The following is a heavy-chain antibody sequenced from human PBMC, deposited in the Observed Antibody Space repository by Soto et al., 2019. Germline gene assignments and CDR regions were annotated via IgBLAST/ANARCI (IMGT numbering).Heavy chain of an antibody. J-gene: IGHJ4*02. Sequence: QVRLVQSGAEVKKPGASVKVSCKASGYTFTSYGISWVRQAPGQGLEWMGWISAYNGNTNYAQKLQGRVTMTTDTSTSTAYMELRSLRSDDTAVYYCARCDPRYSGYDERPDPYYFDYWGQGTLVTVSS. D-gene: IGHD5-12*01. V-gene: IGHV1-18*01. CDR1: GYTFTSYG. CDR2: ISAYNGNT. CDR3: ARCDPRYSGYDERPDPYYFDY.